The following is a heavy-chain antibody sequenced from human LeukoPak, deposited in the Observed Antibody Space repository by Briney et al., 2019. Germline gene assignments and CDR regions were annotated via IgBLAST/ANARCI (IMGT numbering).Heavy chain of an antibody. CDR1: GFTFSSYG. Sequence: GRSLRLSCAASGFTFSSYGMHWVRQAPGKGLEWVAVIWYDGSNKYYADSVKGRFTISRDNSKNTLYLQMNSLRAEDTAVYYCARDKGIQLWLRYYYGMDVWGKGTTVTVSS. CDR2: IWYDGSNK. CDR3: ARDKGIQLWLRYYYGMDV. J-gene: IGHJ6*04. D-gene: IGHD5-18*01. V-gene: IGHV3-33*01.